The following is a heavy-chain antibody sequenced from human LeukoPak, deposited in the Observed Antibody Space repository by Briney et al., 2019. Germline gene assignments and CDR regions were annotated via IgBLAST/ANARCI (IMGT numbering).Heavy chain of an antibody. Sequence: GGSLRLSCAASGFTFSSYWMQWVRQVPGKGLVWVSRINSGGSSTSHADSVKGRFTISRDNAKNTLYLQMNSLRAEDTAVYYCARDLDSYYDSSGYFDYWGQGTLVTVSS. V-gene: IGHV3-74*01. J-gene: IGHJ4*02. CDR1: GFTFSSYW. CDR2: INSGGSST. CDR3: ARDLDSYYDSSGYFDY. D-gene: IGHD3-22*01.